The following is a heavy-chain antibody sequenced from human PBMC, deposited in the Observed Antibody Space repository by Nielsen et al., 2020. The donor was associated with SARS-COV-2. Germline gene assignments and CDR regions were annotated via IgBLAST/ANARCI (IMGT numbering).Heavy chain of an antibody. D-gene: IGHD1-26*01. J-gene: IGHJ4*02. V-gene: IGHV1-69*04. Sequence: SVKVSCKASGGTFSSYAISWVRQAPGQGLEWMGRIIPILGIANYAQKFQGRVTMTRDTSTSTVYMELSSLRSEDTAVYYCARGALGNSSVGATTRLYYWGQGTLVTVSS. CDR2: IIPILGIA. CDR3: ARGALGNSSVGATTRLYY. CDR1: GGTFSSYA.